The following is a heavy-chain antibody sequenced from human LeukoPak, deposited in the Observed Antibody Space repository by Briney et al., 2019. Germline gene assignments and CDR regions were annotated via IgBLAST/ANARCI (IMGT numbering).Heavy chain of an antibody. CDR1: GGSISSHY. V-gene: IGHV4-59*11. CDR2: IYYSGST. Sequence: PSETLSLTCTVSGGSISSHYWSWIRQPPGKGLEWIGYIYYSGSTNYNPSLKSRATISVDTSKNQFSLKLSSVTAADTAVYYCARAGSSSWYHYYYYYMDVWGKGTTVTVSS. J-gene: IGHJ6*03. CDR3: ARAGSSSWYHYYYYYMDV. D-gene: IGHD6-13*01.